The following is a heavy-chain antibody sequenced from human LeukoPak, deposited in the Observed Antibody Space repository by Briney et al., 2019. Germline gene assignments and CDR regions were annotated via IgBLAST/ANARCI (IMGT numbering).Heavy chain of an antibody. CDR2: ISGSGGST. V-gene: IGHV3-23*01. CDR3: AKGMGTMMVVVHFDY. Sequence: GGSLRLSCAASGFTFSSYGMSWVRQAPGKGLEGVSAISGSGGSTYYAESVKGRFTISRDNSKNTLYLQMNSLRAEDTAVYYCAKGMGTMMVVVHFDYWGQGPLATVSS. CDR1: GFTFSSYG. D-gene: IGHD3-22*01. J-gene: IGHJ4*02.